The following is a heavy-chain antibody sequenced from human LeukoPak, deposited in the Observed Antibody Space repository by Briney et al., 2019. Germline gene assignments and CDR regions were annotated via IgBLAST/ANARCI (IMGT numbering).Heavy chain of an antibody. D-gene: IGHD5-24*01. Sequence: GESLKISCKGSGYSFTSYWIGWVRQLPGKGLEWMGIIYPGDSDTRYSPSFQGQVTISADKSISTAYLQWSSLKASDTATYYCASSRDGYKGYFDYWGQGTLVTVSS. V-gene: IGHV5-51*01. CDR1: GYSFTSYW. CDR3: ASSRDGYKGYFDY. J-gene: IGHJ4*02. CDR2: IYPGDSDT.